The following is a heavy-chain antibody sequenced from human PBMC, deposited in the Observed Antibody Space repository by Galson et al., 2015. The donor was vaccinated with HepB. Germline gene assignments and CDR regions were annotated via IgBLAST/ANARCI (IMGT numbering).Heavy chain of an antibody. CDR2: ISGRDSST. D-gene: IGHD6-13*01. CDR3: ANNVPYGTTWFGGIDP. Sequence: SLRLSCAASGLTFTSYAMTWVRQAPGKGLEWVSAISGRDSSTHYADSVKGRFTISRDNSNNILYLQMNSLRADDTAVYYWANNVPYGTTWFGGIDPWGQGTLVTVSS. V-gene: IGHV3-23*01. J-gene: IGHJ5*02. CDR1: GLTFTSYA.